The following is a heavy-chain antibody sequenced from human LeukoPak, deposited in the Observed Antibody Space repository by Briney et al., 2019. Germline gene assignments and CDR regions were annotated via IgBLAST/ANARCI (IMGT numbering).Heavy chain of an antibody. CDR3: AKDRLVIRYFDWLYSLGFGFGP. CDR2: ISGSGGST. Sequence: GGSLRLSCAASGFTFSSFEMNWVRQAPGKGLEWVSAISGSGGSTYYADSVKGRFTISRDNSKNTLYLQMNSLRAEDTAVYYCAKDRLVIRYFDWLYSLGFGFGPWGQGTLVTVSS. D-gene: IGHD3-9*01. V-gene: IGHV3-23*01. CDR1: GFTFSSFE. J-gene: IGHJ5*02.